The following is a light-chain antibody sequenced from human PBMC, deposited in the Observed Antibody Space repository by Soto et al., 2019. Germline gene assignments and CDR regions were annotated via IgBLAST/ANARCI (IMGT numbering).Light chain of an antibody. J-gene: IGLJ2*01. CDR3: QSYDSSLSDSV. CDR2: GNT. Sequence: QSVLTQPPSVSGAPGQRVTISCTGSSSNIGAPYDVHWYQHLPGTAPKLLIFGNTNRPSVVPDRFSGSKSGTSASLAITGLQAEDEADYYCQSYDSSLSDSVFGGGTKLTVL. V-gene: IGLV1-40*01. CDR1: SSNIGAPYD.